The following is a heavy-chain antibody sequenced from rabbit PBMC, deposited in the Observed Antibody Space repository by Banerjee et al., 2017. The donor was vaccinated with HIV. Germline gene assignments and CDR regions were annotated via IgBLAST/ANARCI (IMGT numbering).Heavy chain of an antibody. Sequence: QEQLEESGGDLVKPEGSLTLTCTASGFSFSSSYWICWVRQAPGKGLEWIACIDAGYRAKTYYASWAKGRFTVSKASWTTVTLQMTSLTAADTASYFCARDLAGVIGWNFNLWGQGTLVTVS. CDR2: IDAGYRAKT. D-gene: IGHD4-1*01. J-gene: IGHJ4*01. V-gene: IGHV1S45*01. CDR1: GFSFSSSYW. CDR3: ARDLAGVIGWNFNL.